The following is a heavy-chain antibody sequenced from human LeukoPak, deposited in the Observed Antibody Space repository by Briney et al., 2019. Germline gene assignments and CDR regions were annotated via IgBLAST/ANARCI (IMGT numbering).Heavy chain of an antibody. Sequence: GASVKVSCKASGYTFTSYGISWVRQAPGQGLEWMGRIIPIFGIANYAQKFQGRVTITADKSTSTAYMELSSLRSEDTAVYYCARDQAYYYDSSGYYDRIPVRTETEGWFDPWGQGTLVTVSS. D-gene: IGHD3-22*01. CDR3: ARDQAYYYDSSGYYDRIPVRTETEGWFDP. J-gene: IGHJ5*02. CDR1: GYTFTSYG. V-gene: IGHV1-69*04. CDR2: IIPIFGIA.